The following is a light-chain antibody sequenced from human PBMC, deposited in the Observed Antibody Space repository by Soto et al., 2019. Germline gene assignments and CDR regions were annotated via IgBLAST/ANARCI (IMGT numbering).Light chain of an antibody. CDR3: QQYKSYWT. CDR1: QSISSW. Sequence: DIPMTQSPSTLSASVGDRVTITCRASQSISSWLAWYQQKPGKAPKLLIYKASSLESGVPSRFSGSGSGTEFILTISSLQPDVFATYYCQQYKSYWTFGQGTKVEIK. CDR2: KAS. V-gene: IGKV1-5*03. J-gene: IGKJ1*01.